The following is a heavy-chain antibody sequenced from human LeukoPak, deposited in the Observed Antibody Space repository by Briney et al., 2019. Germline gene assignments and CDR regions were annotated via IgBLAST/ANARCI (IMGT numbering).Heavy chain of an antibody. CDR2: IKSKTDGGTT. Sequence: GGSLRLSCAASGFTLSNAWMSWVRQAPGKGLEWVGRIKSKTDGGTTDYAAPVKGRFTISRDDSKNTLYLQMNSLKTEDTAVYYCTTVARYFDWAKFDPWGQGTLVTVSS. CDR1: GFTLSNAW. CDR3: TTVARYFDWAKFDP. D-gene: IGHD3-9*01. V-gene: IGHV3-15*01. J-gene: IGHJ5*02.